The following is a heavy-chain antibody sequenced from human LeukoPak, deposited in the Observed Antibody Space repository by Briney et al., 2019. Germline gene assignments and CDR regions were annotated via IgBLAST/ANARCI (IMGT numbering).Heavy chain of an antibody. CDR3: ARVYCSSTSCYRNNYYYYYMDV. CDR2: IKQDGSEK. J-gene: IGHJ6*03. Sequence: PGGSLRLSCAASGFTFSSYWMSWVRQAPGKGLEWVANIKQDGSEKYYVDSVKGRFTISRDNSKNTLCLQMNSLRAEDTAVYYCARVYCSSTSCYRNNYYYYYMDVWGKGTTVTVSS. V-gene: IGHV3-7*01. D-gene: IGHD2-2*01. CDR1: GFTFSSYW.